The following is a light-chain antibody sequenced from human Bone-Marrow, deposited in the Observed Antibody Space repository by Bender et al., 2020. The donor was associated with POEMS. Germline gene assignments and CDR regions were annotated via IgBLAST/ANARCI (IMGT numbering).Light chain of an antibody. CDR1: TNDVGSYKF. V-gene: IGLV2-11*01. CDR2: DVV. CDR3: VLYMGSGIS. Sequence: QSALTQPRSVSGSPGQSVSISCTGTTNDVGSYKFVSWYQQNPGKAPKLIIYDVVKRPSGVPDRFSGSILGNKAALTITGAQADDESDYYCVLYMGSGISFGGGTKLTVL. J-gene: IGLJ3*02.